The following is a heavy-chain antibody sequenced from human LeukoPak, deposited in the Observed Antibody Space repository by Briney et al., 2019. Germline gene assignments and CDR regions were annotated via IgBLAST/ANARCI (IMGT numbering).Heavy chain of an antibody. V-gene: IGHV4-59*05. D-gene: IGHD6-13*01. J-gene: IGHJ4*02. Sequence: SETLSLTCTVSGGSISSYYWSWIRQPPGKGLEWIGSIYNDGSTHHNPSLWSRVTISVDTSKNQFSLKLSSVTAADTAVYYCARHRRYSSSWYFDYWGQGTLVTVSS. CDR3: ARHRRYSSSWYFDY. CDR2: IYNDGST. CDR1: GGSISSYY.